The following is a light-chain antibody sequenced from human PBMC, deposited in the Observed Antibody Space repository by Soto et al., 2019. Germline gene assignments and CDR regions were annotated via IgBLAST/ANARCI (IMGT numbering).Light chain of an antibody. CDR1: QSVSSSY. CDR2: GAS. CDR3: QQYGSSPLT. J-gene: IGKJ4*01. Sequence: EIVLTQSPGTLSLSPGERATLSCRASQSVSSSYLAWYRQKPGQAPRLLIYGASSRATGIPDRFSGSGSGTDFTLIISRLEPEDFAVYYCQQYGSSPLTFGGGTKVDIK. V-gene: IGKV3-20*01.